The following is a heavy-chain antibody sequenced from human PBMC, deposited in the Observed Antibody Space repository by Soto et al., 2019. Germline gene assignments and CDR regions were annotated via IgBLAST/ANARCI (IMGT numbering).Heavy chain of an antibody. CDR2: IYYSGST. D-gene: IGHD1-7*01. V-gene: IGHV4-39*01. J-gene: IGHJ4*02. CDR1: GGSISSSSYY. Sequence: SETLSLTCTVSGGSISSSSYYWGWIRQPPGKGLEWIGSIYYSGSTYYNPSLKSRVTISVDTSKNQFSLKLSSVTAADTAVYYCARRTPTDWKYGAGSDYWGQGTLVTVSS. CDR3: ARRTPTDWKYGAGSDY.